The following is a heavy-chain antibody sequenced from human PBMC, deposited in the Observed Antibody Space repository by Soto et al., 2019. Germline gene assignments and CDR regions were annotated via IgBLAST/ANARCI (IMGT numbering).Heavy chain of an antibody. J-gene: IGHJ4*02. CDR2: IHHSGST. V-gene: IGHV4-38-2*01. D-gene: IGHD5-18*01. CDR3: ERSSGYVTGGY. Sequence: PSETLSLTCAVSGYPISSGYYWGWIRQPPGKGLEWIGIIHHSGSTYYNPSLRSRITISVDTSKNQFSLKMPSVTAADTAVYYCERSSGYVTGGYWGQGILVTVSS. CDR1: GYPISSGYY.